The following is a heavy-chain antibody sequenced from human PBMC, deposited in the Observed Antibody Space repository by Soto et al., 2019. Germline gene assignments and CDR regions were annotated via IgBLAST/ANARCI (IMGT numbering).Heavy chain of an antibody. D-gene: IGHD3-22*01. Sequence: QVQLVQSGAEVKKPGSSVKVSCKASGGTFSSYAISWVRQAPGQGLEWMGGIIPIFGTANYAQKFQGRVTITADESTSTAYMELSSLRSEDTAVYYCARWTPYYYDSSGYRYYFDYWGQGTLFTVSS. CDR3: ARWTPYYYDSSGYRYYFDY. V-gene: IGHV1-69*01. CDR1: GGTFSSYA. CDR2: IIPIFGTA. J-gene: IGHJ4*02.